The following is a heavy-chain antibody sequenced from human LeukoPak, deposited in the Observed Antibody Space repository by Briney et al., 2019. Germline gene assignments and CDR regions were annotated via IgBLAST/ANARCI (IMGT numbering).Heavy chain of an antibody. CDR3: ARIVLRFLEWLPPYYYYYYMDV. V-gene: IGHV4-34*01. CDR1: GGSFSGYY. J-gene: IGHJ6*03. D-gene: IGHD3-3*01. Sequence: SETLSLTCAVYGGSFSGYYWSWIRQPPGKGLEWIGEINHSGSINYNPSLKSRVTISVDTSKNQFSLKLSSVTAADTAVYYCARIVLRFLEWLPPYYYYYYMDVWGKGTTVTVSS. CDR2: INHSGSI.